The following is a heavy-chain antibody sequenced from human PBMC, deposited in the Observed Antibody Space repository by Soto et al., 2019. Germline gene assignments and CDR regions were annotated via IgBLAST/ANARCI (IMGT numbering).Heavy chain of an antibody. V-gene: IGHV3-30*02. CDR3: TIVRVADSALDH. CDR1: VFIFSNNG. Sequence: GTLRLSGLGSVFIFSNNGMHWVRQSPGKGLEWVAFMSYGGIDTFYADSVKDRFTISRDNSKNTLFLHMSNLSAEDTAMYYCTIVRVADSALDHWGQGTLVTVSS. D-gene: IGHD3-10*02. CDR2: MSYGGIDT. J-gene: IGHJ4*02.